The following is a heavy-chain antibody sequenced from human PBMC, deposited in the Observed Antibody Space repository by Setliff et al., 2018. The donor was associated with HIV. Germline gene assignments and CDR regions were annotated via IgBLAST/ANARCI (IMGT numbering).Heavy chain of an antibody. CDR3: ARTYSSSWYSSHLWVDY. V-gene: IGHV4-4*08. Sequence: SETLSLTCTVSGGSISSYYWSWIRQPPGKGLEWIGHIYIGSTSYNPSLKSRVTISADTSKNQFSLKLSSVTAADTAVYYCARTYSSSWYSSHLWVDYWGQGTLVTVSS. D-gene: IGHD6-13*01. J-gene: IGHJ4*02. CDR2: IYIGST. CDR1: GGSISSYY.